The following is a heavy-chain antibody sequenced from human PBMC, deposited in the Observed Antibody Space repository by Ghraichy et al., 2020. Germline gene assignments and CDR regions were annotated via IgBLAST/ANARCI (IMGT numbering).Heavy chain of an antibody. J-gene: IGHJ4*02. CDR3: ARGSMTSMTKFDY. V-gene: IGHV3-7*01. CDR1: GFTFSSNW. Sequence: GGSLRLSCAASGFTFSSNWMNWVRQAPGKGLEWVANMNQDGSEKYYVDSVKGRFTISRDNAKNSLYLQMNSLRVEDTAVYYCARGSMTSMTKFDYWGQGTLVSVSS. D-gene: IGHD4-17*01. CDR2: MNQDGSEK.